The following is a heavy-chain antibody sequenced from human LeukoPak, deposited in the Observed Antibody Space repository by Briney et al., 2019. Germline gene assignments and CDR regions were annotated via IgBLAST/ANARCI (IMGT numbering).Heavy chain of an antibody. CDR1: GYSISSGYY. V-gene: IGHV4-61*01. Sequence: PSETLSLTCTVSGYSISSGYYWGWIRQPPGKGLEWIGYIYYSGSTNYNPSLKSRVTISVDTSKNQFSLKLSSVTAADTAVYYCARASSSWYRSAFDIWGQGTMVTVSS. CDR2: IYYSGST. CDR3: ARASSSWYRSAFDI. J-gene: IGHJ3*02. D-gene: IGHD6-13*01.